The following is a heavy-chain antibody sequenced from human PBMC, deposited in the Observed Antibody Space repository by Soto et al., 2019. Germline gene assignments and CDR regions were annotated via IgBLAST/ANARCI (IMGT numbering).Heavy chain of an antibody. J-gene: IGHJ4*02. CDR3: TLRHDSSKGPIY. V-gene: IGHV2-5*01. CDR2: AYE. D-gene: IGHD3-16*01. Sequence: SGPTLVNPTQTLTLTCTVSGFSLTTSGMTLGWIRQPPGKAPEWLALAYEYSPSLQSRLTFTKDTSKNQVVLTMTNVDPGDTATYYCTLRHDSSKGPIYWGQGIQVTVSS. CDR1: GFSLTTSGMT.